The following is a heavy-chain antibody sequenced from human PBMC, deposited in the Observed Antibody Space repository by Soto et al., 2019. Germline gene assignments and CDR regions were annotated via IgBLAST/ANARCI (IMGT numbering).Heavy chain of an antibody. V-gene: IGHV1-18*01. Sequence: QVQLVQSGAEVKKPGASVKVSCKASGYTFTSYGISWVRQAPGQGLEWMGWISAYNGNTNYAQKLQGRVTMTTDTSTSTAHMERWSLRSDDTAVYNCARGPQGYCSSTSCRKFDYWGQGTLVTVSS. CDR1: GYTFTSYG. CDR3: ARGPQGYCSSTSCRKFDY. D-gene: IGHD2-2*01. J-gene: IGHJ4*02. CDR2: ISAYNGNT.